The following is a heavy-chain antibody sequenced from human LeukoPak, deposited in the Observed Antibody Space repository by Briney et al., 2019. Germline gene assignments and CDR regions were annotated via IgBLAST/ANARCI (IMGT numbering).Heavy chain of an antibody. V-gene: IGHV4-39*07. J-gene: IGHJ4*02. CDR2: IYYSGST. D-gene: IGHD5-18*01. Sequence: SETLSLTCTVSGGSISRSGYYWGWIRQTPGKGLEWIGSIYYSGSTYYKSSLKSRVTISLDTSKNQFSLKLSSVTAADTAVYYCARARHGYIYGYRSNELGHFFDYWGQGTLVTVSS. CDR1: GGSISRSGYY. CDR3: ARARHGYIYGYRSNELGHFFDY.